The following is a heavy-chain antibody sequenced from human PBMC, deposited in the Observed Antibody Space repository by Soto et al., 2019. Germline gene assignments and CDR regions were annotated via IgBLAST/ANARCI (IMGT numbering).Heavy chain of an antibody. CDR3: AGGGRPKLPFY. Sequence: QVQLQESGPGLVKPSQTLSLTCTVSGGSISSGGYYWSWIRQPPGKGLEWIGHIHYSGSTNYNSSLKSRVTISVDASKRQFSLNLSSVTAADTAVYYCAGGGRPKLPFYWGQGTLATVSS. J-gene: IGHJ4*02. V-gene: IGHV4-61*08. CDR2: IHYSGST. CDR1: GGSISSGGYY. D-gene: IGHD3-16*01.